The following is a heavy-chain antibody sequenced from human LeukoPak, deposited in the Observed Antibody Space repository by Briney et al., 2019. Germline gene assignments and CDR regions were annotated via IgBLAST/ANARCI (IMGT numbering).Heavy chain of an antibody. J-gene: IGHJ5*02. CDR2: MNPNSGNT. CDR3: ARGLGLGATPGSNWFDP. Sequence: GASVKVSCKASGYTFTSYDINWGRQATGQGLEWMGWMNPNSGNTGYAQKFQGRVTITRNTSISTAYMELSSLRSEDTAVYYCARGLGLGATPGSNWFDPWGQGTLVTVSS. D-gene: IGHD1-26*01. CDR1: GYTFTSYD. V-gene: IGHV1-8*03.